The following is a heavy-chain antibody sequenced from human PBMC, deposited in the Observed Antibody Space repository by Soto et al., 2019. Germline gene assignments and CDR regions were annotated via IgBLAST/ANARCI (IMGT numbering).Heavy chain of an antibody. CDR2: IYYSGNT. V-gene: IGHV4-31*02. D-gene: IGHD1-1*01. CDR1: GGSITTGGRY. Sequence: QVRLQEWGPGLVKPSQTLSLKCSVSGGSITTGGRYWSWIRQLPGKVLEWLADIYYSGNTYHDASLKGRVTRSVEAAKDPFSLNLSSVPAADTAVYYCGQALGFTGVDGFDTWGQGRLVTVSS. CDR3: GQALGFTGVDGFDT. J-gene: IGHJ3*02.